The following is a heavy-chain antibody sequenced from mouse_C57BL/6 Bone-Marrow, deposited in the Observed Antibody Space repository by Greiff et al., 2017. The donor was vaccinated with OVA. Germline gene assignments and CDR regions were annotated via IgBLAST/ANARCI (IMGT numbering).Heavy chain of an antibody. J-gene: IGHJ3*01. CDR2: INPDSSTI. V-gene: IGHV4-1*01. Sequence: EVQLQQSGGGLVQPGGSLKLSCAASGIDFSRYWMSWFRRAPGKGLEWIGEINPDSSTINYAPSLKDKFIISRDNAKKTLYLQMSKVRSEDTDLYYCARPDYYGSPFAYWGQGTLVTVSA. D-gene: IGHD1-1*01. CDR1: GIDFSRYW. CDR3: ARPDYYGSPFAY.